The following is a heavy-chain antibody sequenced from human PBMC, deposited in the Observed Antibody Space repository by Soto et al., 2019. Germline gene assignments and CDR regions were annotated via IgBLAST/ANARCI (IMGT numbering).Heavy chain of an antibody. D-gene: IGHD6-19*01. CDR2: SYTRGST. CDR1: GGSISSYY. J-gene: IGHJ4*01. V-gene: IGHV4-4*07. CDR3: ARASAVAGLIDY. Sequence: QVQLQESGPGLVKPSETLSLTCTVSGGSISSYYWSWIRQPAGKGLEWIGRSYTRGSTNYTPSLKSRVNMSVDTSKNQCSLKLSSVTAADTAVYYCARASAVAGLIDYWGHGTLVTVSS.